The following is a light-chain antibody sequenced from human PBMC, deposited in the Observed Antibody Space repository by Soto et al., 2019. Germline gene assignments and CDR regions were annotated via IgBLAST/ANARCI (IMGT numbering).Light chain of an antibody. CDR2: AAS. J-gene: IGKJ1*01. Sequence: AIRMTQSPSSLSASTGDRVTITCRASQGISSYLAWYQQKPGKAPKLLIYAASTLQSGVPSRFSGSASGTEFTLTISSLQPDDFATYFCQQYSTYSWTFGQGTKVDIK. CDR1: QGISSY. V-gene: IGKV1-8*01. CDR3: QQYSTYSWT.